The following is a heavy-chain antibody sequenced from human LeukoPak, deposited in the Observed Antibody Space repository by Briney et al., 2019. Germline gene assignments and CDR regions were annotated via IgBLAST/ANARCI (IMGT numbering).Heavy chain of an antibody. V-gene: IGHV1-2*06. Sequence: ASVKVSFEASGYTLTDYYMHWVRQAPGQGLEWMGRINPNSGGTNYAQKFQGRVTMTRDTSISTVYMELSRLRSDDTAVYYCARVGYYESSGYYEYWGQGTLVTVSS. CDR3: ARVGYYESSGYYEY. CDR2: INPNSGGT. CDR1: GYTLTDYY. D-gene: IGHD3-22*01. J-gene: IGHJ4*02.